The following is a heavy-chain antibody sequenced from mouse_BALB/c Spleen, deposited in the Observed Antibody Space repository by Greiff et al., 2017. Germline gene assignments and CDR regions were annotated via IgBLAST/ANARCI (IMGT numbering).Heavy chain of an antibody. V-gene: IGHV1-7*01. Sequence: VQLQQSGAELAKPGASVKMSCKASGYTFTSYWMHWVKQRPGQGLEWIGYINPSTGYTEYNQKFKDKATLTADKSSSTAYMQLSSLTSEDSAVYYCARAYRTWFAYWGQGTLVTVSA. J-gene: IGHJ3*01. CDR2: INPSTGYT. CDR3: ARAYRTWFAY. D-gene: IGHD2-14*01. CDR1: GYTFTSYW.